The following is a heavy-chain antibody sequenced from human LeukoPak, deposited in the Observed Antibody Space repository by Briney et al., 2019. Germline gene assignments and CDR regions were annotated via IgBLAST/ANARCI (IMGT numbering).Heavy chain of an antibody. CDR2: ISTSSSYI. CDR3: ARGRLSGKYQLLGRRGLFDY. V-gene: IGHV3-21*01. J-gene: IGHJ4*02. CDR1: GFTFSSYS. D-gene: IGHD2-2*01. Sequence: GGSLRLSCAASGFTFSSYSMNWVRQAPGRGLEWVSSISTSSSYIYYADSVKGRFTISRDNAKNSLHLQMNSLRAEDTAVYYCARGRLSGKYQLLGRRGLFDYWGQGTLVTVSS.